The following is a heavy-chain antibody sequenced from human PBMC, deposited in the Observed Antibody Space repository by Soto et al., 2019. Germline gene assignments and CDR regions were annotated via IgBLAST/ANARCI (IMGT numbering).Heavy chain of an antibody. CDR3: ARACSSTSCYDVFDS. J-gene: IGHJ4*02. CDR1: GGSISSYY. Sequence: QVQLQESGPGLVKPSETLSLTCTVSGGSISSYYWSWIRQPAGKGLRWIGRIYTSGSTNYNPSLKSRVTMSVDTSKNQFSLKLSSVTAADTAMYYCARACSSTSCYDVFDSWGQGTLVTVSS. D-gene: IGHD2-2*01. CDR2: IYTSGST. V-gene: IGHV4-4*07.